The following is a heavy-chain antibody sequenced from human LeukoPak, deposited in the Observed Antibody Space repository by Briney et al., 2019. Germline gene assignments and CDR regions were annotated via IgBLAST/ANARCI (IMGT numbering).Heavy chain of an antibody. V-gene: IGHV3-66*01. J-gene: IGHJ6*03. CDR1: GFTFNTYS. D-gene: IGHD1-26*01. CDR3: AKGIGDQYYYYMDV. CDR2: IDTGGST. Sequence: GGSLRLSCAASGFTFNTYSMNWVRQAPGKGLEWVSVIDTGGSTYYADSVKGRFTISRDNSKNTVYLQMTSLRAEDTAVYYCAKGIGDQYYYYMDVWGKGTTVTISS.